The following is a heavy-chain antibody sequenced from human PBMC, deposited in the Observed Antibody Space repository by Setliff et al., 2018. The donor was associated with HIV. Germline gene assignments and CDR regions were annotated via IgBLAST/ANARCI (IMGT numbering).Heavy chain of an antibody. V-gene: IGHV3-53*01. D-gene: IGHD3-16*01. CDR2: LYISGKR. J-gene: IGHJ6*02. CDR3: AKDLGPYYYYGMDV. Sequence: GESLNISCAPSGFNVSNNYMTWVRQAPGKGLEWVSILYISGKRSYVDSVKGRFTISRDNYNTLHLQMNSLRAEDTAVYYCAKDLGPYYYYGMDVWGQGTTVTVSS. CDR1: GFNVSNNY.